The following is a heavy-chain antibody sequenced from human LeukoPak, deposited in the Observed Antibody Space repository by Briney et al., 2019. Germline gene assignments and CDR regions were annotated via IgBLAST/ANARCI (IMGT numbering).Heavy chain of an antibody. J-gene: IGHJ6*02. Sequence: SETLSLTCAVSGGSISSGGYSWSWIRQHPGKGLEWIGYIYYSGSTYYNPSLKSRVTISVDTSKNQFSLKLSSVTAADTAVYYCARAATMVRGVTAPLYYYYGMDVWGQGTTVTVSS. CDR1: GGSISSGGYS. CDR3: ARAATMVRGVTAPLYYYYGMDV. V-gene: IGHV4-31*11. D-gene: IGHD3-10*01. CDR2: IYYSGST.